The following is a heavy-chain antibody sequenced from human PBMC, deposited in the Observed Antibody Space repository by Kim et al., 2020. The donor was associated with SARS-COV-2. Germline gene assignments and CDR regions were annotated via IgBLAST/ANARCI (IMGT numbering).Heavy chain of an antibody. V-gene: IGHV1-69*04. D-gene: IGHD3-10*01. Sequence: SVKVSCKASGGTFSSYTISWVRQAPGQGLEWMGRIIPILGIANYAQKFQGRVTITADKSTSTAYMELSSLRSEDTAVYYCARDDFRGYYGSGSRYGMDVWGQGTTVTVSS. J-gene: IGHJ6*02. CDR3: ARDDFRGYYGSGSRYGMDV. CDR1: GGTFSSYT. CDR2: IIPILGIA.